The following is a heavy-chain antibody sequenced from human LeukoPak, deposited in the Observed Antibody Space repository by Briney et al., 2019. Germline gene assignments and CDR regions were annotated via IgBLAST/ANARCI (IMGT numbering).Heavy chain of an antibody. CDR1: GGSISSSSYY. CDR3: ASNGDAVTTNPYYNYGMDV. V-gene: IGHV4-39*01. CDR2: IYYSGST. D-gene: IGHD4-17*01. Sequence: SETLSLTCTVSGGSISSSSYYWGSIRQPPGKGLEWIGSIYYSGSTYYNPSLKSRVTISVDTSKNQFSLKLSSVTAADTAVYYCASNGDAVTTNPYYNYGMDVWGQGTTVTVSS. J-gene: IGHJ6*02.